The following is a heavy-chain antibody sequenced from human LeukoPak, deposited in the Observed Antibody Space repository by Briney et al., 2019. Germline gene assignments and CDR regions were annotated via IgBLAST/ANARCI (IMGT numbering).Heavy chain of an antibody. V-gene: IGHV4-39*07. CDR3: ANTEETTTVVTPSDY. J-gene: IGHJ4*02. CDR1: GGSISSKTYY. CDR2: IYYSGNT. Sequence: SETLSLTCTVSGGSISSKTYYWGWLRQSPGKGLEWIGSIYYSGNTYYNPSLKSRVTISIDTSRNQFSLKLRSVTAADTAVYYCANTEETTTVVTPSDYWGQGTLVTVSS. D-gene: IGHD4-23*01.